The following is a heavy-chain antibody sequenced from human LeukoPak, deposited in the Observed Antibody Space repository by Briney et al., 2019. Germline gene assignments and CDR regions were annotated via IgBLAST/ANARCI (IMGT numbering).Heavy chain of an antibody. CDR1: GFTVSSNY. CDR2: IYSGGST. CDR3: ARDPFGELFSDY. J-gene: IGHJ4*02. V-gene: IGHV3-53*01. Sequence: GGSLRLSCAASGFTVSSNYMSWVRQAPGKGLEWVSVIYSGGSTYYADSVKGRFTISRDNAKNSLYLQMNSLRAEDTAVYYCARDPFGELFSDYWGQGTLVTVSS. D-gene: IGHD3-10*01.